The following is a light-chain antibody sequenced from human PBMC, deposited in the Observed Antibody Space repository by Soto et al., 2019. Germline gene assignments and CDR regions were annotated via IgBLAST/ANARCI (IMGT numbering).Light chain of an antibody. J-gene: IGKJ4*01. V-gene: IGKV4-1*01. CDR3: QQYFGIPLT. Sequence: DIVMTQSPDSLAVSLGERATINCKSSRSLLHGSNNENFLAWYQQRPGQPPKLLFYWASTRQSGVPERFSGSGSETDFTLTISILRAEDVAVYYCQQYFGIPLTFGGGTKVEIK. CDR2: WAS. CDR1: RSLLHGSNNENF.